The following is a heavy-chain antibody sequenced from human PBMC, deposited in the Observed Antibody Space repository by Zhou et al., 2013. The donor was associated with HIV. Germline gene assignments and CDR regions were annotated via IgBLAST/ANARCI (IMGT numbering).Heavy chain of an antibody. V-gene: IGHV1-2*02. CDR2: INPDSGAT. J-gene: IGHJ4*02. Sequence: QVQLVQSGAEVMKPGASMKVSCKASGYTFSDYYIHWVRQAPGQGLEWMGWINPDSGATNSAQKFQGQGHHDQGTRSISTAYMELSRLTSDDTAVYYCARVDEVATVLCDYWGQGTLVTVSS. CDR1: GYTFSDYY. CDR3: ARVDEVATVLCDY. D-gene: IGHD5-12*01.